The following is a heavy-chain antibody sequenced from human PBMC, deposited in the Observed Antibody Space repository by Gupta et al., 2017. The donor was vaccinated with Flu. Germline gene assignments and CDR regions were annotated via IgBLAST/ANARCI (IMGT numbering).Heavy chain of an antibody. Sequence: EVQLVESGGGLVKPGGSLRLSCAASGFTFSSYSMNWVRQAPGKGLEWVSSISSSSSYIYYADSVKGRFTISRDNAKNSLYLQMNSLRAEDTAVYYCARDGFYYYDSSAVHPFDYWGQGTLVTVSS. CDR1: GFTFSSYS. CDR3: ARDGFYYYDSSAVHPFDY. J-gene: IGHJ4*02. V-gene: IGHV3-21*01. CDR2: ISSSSSYI. D-gene: IGHD3-22*01.